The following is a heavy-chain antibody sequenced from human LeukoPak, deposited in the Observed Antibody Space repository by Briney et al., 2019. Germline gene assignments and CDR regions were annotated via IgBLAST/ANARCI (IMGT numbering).Heavy chain of an antibody. V-gene: IGHV3-30-3*01. CDR3: AKGGLRQSPFDP. CDR1: GFTFSRYA. D-gene: IGHD4-17*01. J-gene: IGHJ5*02. CDR2: ISYDGSNK. Sequence: GGSLRLSCAASGFTFSRYAMHWVRQAPGKGLEWVAVISYDGSNKYYADSVKGRFTISRDNSKNTLYLQMNSLRAEDTAVYYCAKGGLRQSPFDPWGQGTLVTVSS.